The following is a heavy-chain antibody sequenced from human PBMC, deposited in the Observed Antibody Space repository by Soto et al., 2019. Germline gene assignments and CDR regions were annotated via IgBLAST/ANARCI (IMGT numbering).Heavy chain of an antibody. J-gene: IGHJ6*02. Sequence: SLNISFKGAVYSFTIYCIIWFRHIPGKGLEWMGRIYPSDSYTNYSPSFKGHVTISADKSISTAYLQWSSLKASDTAMYYCARPNWGENYYGMDVWGQGTTVTVSS. V-gene: IGHV5-10-1*01. CDR1: VYSFTIYC. CDR3: ARPNWGENYYGMDV. CDR2: IYPSDSYT. D-gene: IGHD7-27*01.